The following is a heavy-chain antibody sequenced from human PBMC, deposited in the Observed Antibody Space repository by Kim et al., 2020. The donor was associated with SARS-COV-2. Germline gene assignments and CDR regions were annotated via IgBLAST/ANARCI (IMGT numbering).Heavy chain of an antibody. CDR3: ASGPHIGGGDYYSR. J-gene: IGHJ4*02. CDR2: IYYKGSS. V-gene: IGHV4-30-4*08. Sequence: SETLSLTCTVSGGSISSGYYYWSWLRQPQGKGLEWIGYIYYKGSSHYNPSLNSRVTISIATSKNQFSLKLSSVTAADTAVYYCASGPHIGGGDYYSRWGQGTLLTVSS. D-gene: IGHD2-21*02. CDR1: GGSISSGYYY.